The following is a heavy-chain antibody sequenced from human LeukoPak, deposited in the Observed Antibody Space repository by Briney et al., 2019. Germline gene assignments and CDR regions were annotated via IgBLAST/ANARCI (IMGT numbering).Heavy chain of an antibody. CDR3: ARGGGYCSSTSRYRPSFFYYYYMDV. CDR1: GGSFSGYY. J-gene: IGHJ6*03. Sequence: SETLSLTCAVDGGSFSGYYSSSIRQPPGKGLEWIGEINHSGSTNYNPSLKSRVTISVDTSKNQISLKLSSVTAADTAVYYCARGGGYCSSTSRYRPSFFYYYYMDVWGKGTTVTVSS. V-gene: IGHV4-34*01. CDR2: INHSGST. D-gene: IGHD2-2*02.